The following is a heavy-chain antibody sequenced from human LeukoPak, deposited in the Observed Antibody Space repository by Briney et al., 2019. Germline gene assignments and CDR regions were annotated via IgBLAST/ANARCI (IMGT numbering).Heavy chain of an antibody. CDR1: GFTFSSYG. Sequence: GGSLRLSCAASGFTFSSYGMHWVRQAPGKGLEWVAFIRYDGSNKYYADSVKGRFTISRDNSKNTLYLQMNSLRAEDTAVYYCAKDNYLPLIPHFDYWGQGTLVTVSS. D-gene: IGHD2-8*01. V-gene: IGHV3-30*02. J-gene: IGHJ4*02. CDR3: AKDNYLPLIPHFDY. CDR2: IRYDGSNK.